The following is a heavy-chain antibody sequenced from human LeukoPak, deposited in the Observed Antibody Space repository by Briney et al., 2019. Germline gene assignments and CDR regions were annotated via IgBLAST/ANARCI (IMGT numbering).Heavy chain of an antibody. V-gene: IGHV3-33*08. CDR1: GFTFSSYE. CDR3: AREFYDSSGYNYLDS. CDR2: IWFDGTNK. D-gene: IGHD3-22*01. J-gene: IGHJ4*02. Sequence: GGSLRLSCAASGFTFSSYEMNWVRQAPGKGLEWVAVIWFDGTNKYYADSVKGRFTVSRDNFKNTLNLQMNSLRAEDTAVYYCAREFYDSSGYNYLDSWGQGTLVTVSS.